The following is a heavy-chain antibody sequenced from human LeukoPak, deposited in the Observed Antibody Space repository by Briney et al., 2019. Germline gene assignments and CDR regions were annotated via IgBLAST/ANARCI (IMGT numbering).Heavy chain of an antibody. CDR3: AKPLLSSTWFDAFDI. D-gene: IGHD6-13*01. CDR1: GFTFSSYG. Sequence: GRSLRLSCAASGFTFSSYGMHWVRQAPGKGLEWVAVLSYDGTDKYYTDSVKGRFTISRDNSKNTLYLQMNSLRPDDTAVYYCAKPLLSSTWFDAFDIWGQGTMVTVSS. CDR2: LSYDGTDK. V-gene: IGHV3-30*18. J-gene: IGHJ3*02.